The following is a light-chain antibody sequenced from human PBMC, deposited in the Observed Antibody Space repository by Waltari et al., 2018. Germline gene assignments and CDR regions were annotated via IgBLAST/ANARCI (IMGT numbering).Light chain of an antibody. V-gene: IGKV1-5*03. CDR3: QQYNGYPYT. J-gene: IGKJ2*01. Sequence: DIQMTQSPSTLSASVGDRVTITCRASQSIGDWLAWYQQKPGKAPKLLIFKSSSLESGGTSRFSGSGSGTEFTLTISSLQPDDLATYYCQQYNGYPYTFGQGTKLEI. CDR2: KSS. CDR1: QSIGDW.